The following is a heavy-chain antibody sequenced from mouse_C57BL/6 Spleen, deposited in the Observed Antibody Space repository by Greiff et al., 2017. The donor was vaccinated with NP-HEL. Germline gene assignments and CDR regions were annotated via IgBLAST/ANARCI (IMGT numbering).Heavy chain of an antibody. J-gene: IGHJ2*01. CDR1: GYTFTSYW. CDR2: IDTSDSYT. Sequence: QVQLQQPGAELVRPGTSVKLSCKASGYTFTSYWMHWVKQRPGQGLERIGVIDTSDSYTNYNQKFKGKATLTVDTSSSTAYRQLSSRTSEDSAFYYCARSRTGCDYWGQGTTLTVSS. V-gene: IGHV1-59*01. CDR3: ARSRTGCDY. D-gene: IGHD4-1*01.